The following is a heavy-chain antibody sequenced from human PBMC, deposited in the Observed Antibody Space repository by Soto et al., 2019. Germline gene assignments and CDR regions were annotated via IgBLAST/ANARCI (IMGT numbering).Heavy chain of an antibody. CDR3: ATAIADDAFDI. CDR2: IIPIFGTA. D-gene: IGHD2-2*01. V-gene: IGHV1-69*05. Sequence: SVKVSCKASGGTFSSYAISWVRQAPGQGLEWMGGIIPIFGTANYAQKFQGRVTITRGTSASTAYMELSSLRSEDTAVYYCATAIADDAFDIWGRGTMVTVSS. CDR1: GGTFSSYA. J-gene: IGHJ3*02.